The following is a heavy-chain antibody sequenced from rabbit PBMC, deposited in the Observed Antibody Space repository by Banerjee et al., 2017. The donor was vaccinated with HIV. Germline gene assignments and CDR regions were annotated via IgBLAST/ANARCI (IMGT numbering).Heavy chain of an antibody. V-gene: IGHV1S40*01. D-gene: IGHD1-1*01. J-gene: IGHJ4*01. Sequence: QSLEESGGDLVKPGASLTLTCTASGIDFSSYYYMCWVRQAPGKGLEWIACIGSSSGTTDYASWAKGRFTISQTSSTTVTLQMTSLTAADTATYFCARLDSGIRDYGLWGQGTLVTVS. CDR3: ARLDSGIRDYGL. CDR2: IGSSSGTT. CDR1: GIDFSSYYY.